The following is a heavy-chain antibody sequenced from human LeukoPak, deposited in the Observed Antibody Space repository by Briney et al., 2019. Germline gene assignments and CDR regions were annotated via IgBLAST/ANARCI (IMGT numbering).Heavy chain of an antibody. Sequence: SETLSLTCAVSGGSISSYYWSWIRQPAGKGLEWIGRIYTSGSTNYNPSLKSRVTMSVDTSKNQFSLKLRSVTAADTAMYYCAREDYGSGIGGSDWFDPWGQGTLVTVSS. V-gene: IGHV4-4*07. CDR3: AREDYGSGIGGSDWFDP. J-gene: IGHJ5*02. CDR1: GGSISSYY. D-gene: IGHD3-10*01. CDR2: IYTSGST.